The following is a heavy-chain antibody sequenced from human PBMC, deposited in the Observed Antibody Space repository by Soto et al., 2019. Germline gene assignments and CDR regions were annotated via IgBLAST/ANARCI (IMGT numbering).Heavy chain of an antibody. CDR1: GYTFTSYD. CDR3: ARDQGRDYYDSSGYGPDYYYYYGMDV. D-gene: IGHD3-22*01. CDR2: MNPNSGNT. V-gene: IGHV1-8*01. Sequence: ASVKVSCKASGYTFTSYDINWVRQATGQGLEWMGWMNPNSGNTGYAQKFQGKVTMNRNTSISTAYMELSSLRSEDTAVYYCARDQGRDYYDSSGYGPDYYYYYGMDVWGQGTTVTVSS. J-gene: IGHJ6*02.